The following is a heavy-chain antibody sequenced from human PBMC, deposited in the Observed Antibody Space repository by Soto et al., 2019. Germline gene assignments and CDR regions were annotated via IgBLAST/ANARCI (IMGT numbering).Heavy chain of an antibody. Sequence: QVQLVQSEPEVKKPGASVTVSCKASGYTFTSHGITWVRQAPGQGLEWMGEIIPYNGDTRYAQKVQGRVTMTADTSTNTAYMELRSLGSDDTAVYYCARDRYGVIYHPSNDQWGQGTLVTVSS. CDR3: ARDRYGVIYHPSNDQ. CDR1: GYTFTSHG. J-gene: IGHJ4*02. D-gene: IGHD2-21*01. V-gene: IGHV1-18*01. CDR2: IIPYNGDT.